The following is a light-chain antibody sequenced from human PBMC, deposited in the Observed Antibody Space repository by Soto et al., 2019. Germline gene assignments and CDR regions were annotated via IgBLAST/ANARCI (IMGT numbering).Light chain of an antibody. V-gene: IGKV3-11*01. CDR3: QQRSNWPVT. J-gene: IGKJ2*01. CDR2: DAS. Sequence: EIVLTQSPATLSLSPGERATLSCRASQSVSSYLAWYQQKPGQAPRLLIYDASNRATGIPARFSGSGSGTDFTLTISSLEPEDFAVYYCQQRSNWPVTFGQGTTLDIK. CDR1: QSVSSY.